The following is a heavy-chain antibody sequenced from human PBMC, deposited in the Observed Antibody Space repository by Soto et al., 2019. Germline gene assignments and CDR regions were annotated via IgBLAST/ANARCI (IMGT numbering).Heavy chain of an antibody. CDR2: ISSSSSYI. CDR3: ARVVVVPASGIDY. Sequence: EVQLVESGGGLVKPGGSLRLSCAASGFTFSSYSMNCVRQAPGKGLEWVSSISSSSSYIYYADSVKGRFTISRDNAKNSLYLQMDSLRAEDTAVYYCARVVVVPASGIDYWGQGTLVTVSS. J-gene: IGHJ4*02. V-gene: IGHV3-21*01. D-gene: IGHD2-2*01. CDR1: GFTFSSYS.